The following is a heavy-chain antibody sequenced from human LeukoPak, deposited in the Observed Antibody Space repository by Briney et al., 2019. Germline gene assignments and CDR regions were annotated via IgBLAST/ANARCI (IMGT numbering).Heavy chain of an antibody. D-gene: IGHD6-13*01. CDR1: GFTFSSYS. CDR3: ARVSRIAAAGRSDY. Sequence: GGSLRLSSAASGFTFSSYSMNWVRQAPGKGLEWVSSISSSSSYIYYADSVKGRFTISRDNAKNSLYLQMNSLRAEDTAVYYCARVSRIAAAGRSDYWGQGTLVTVSS. J-gene: IGHJ4*02. V-gene: IGHV3-21*01. CDR2: ISSSSSYI.